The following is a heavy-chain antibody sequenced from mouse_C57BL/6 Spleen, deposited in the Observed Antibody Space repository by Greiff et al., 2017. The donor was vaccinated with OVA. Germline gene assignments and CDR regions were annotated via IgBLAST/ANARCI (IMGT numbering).Heavy chain of an antibody. CDR1: GYTFTSYG. J-gene: IGHJ1*03. D-gene: IGHD3-1*01. CDR2: IYPRSGNT. CDR3: ARPTSFSSDWYFDV. V-gene: IGHV1-81*01. Sequence: VKLMESGAELARPGASVKLSCKASGYTFTSYGISWVKQRTGQGLEWIGEIYPRSGNTYYNEKFKGKATLTADKSSSTAYMELRSLTSEDSAVYFCARPTSFSSDWYFDVWGTGTTVTVSS.